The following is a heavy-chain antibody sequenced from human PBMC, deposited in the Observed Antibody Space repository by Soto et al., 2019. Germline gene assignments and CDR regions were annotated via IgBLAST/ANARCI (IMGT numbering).Heavy chain of an antibody. D-gene: IGHD6-13*01. CDR1: GGTFSSYT. CDR3: ARDPDSSSWEFAY. CDR2: IIPILGIA. J-gene: IGHJ4*02. Sequence: QVQLVQSGAEVKKPGSSVKVSCKASGGTFSSYTISWVRQAPGQGLEWMGRIIPILGIANYAQKFQGRVTITADKSTSTAYMELSSLRSEDTAVYYCARDPDSSSWEFAYWGQGTLVTVSS. V-gene: IGHV1-69*08.